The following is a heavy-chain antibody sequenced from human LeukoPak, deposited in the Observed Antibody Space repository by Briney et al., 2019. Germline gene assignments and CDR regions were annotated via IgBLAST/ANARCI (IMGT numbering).Heavy chain of an antibody. V-gene: IGHV3-30*18. CDR2: ISYDGSNK. Sequence: GGSLRLSCAASGFTFSSYGMHWVRQAPGKGLEWVAVISYDGSNKYYADSVKGRFTISRDNSKNTLYLQMNGLRAEDTAVYYCAKDLGPVGSGSYPLDWGQGTLVTVSS. D-gene: IGHD3-10*01. CDR3: AKDLGPVGSGSYPLD. CDR1: GFTFSSYG. J-gene: IGHJ4*02.